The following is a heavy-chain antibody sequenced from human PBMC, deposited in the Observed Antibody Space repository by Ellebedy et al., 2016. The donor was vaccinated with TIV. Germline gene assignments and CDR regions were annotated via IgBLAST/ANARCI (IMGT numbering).Heavy chain of an antibody. V-gene: IGHV4-39*07. Sequence: GSLRLXCTVSGGSIRGSSSYWGWIRQSPEKGLEWIGTNYYTGSTYYNPSLRSRVTISVDTSNNDFSLKMASMTAADTAIYYCARGGNYFGSPFDPWGPGTLVTVSS. CDR3: ARGGNYFGSPFDP. CDR1: GGSIRGSSSY. D-gene: IGHD3-10*01. CDR2: NYYTGST. J-gene: IGHJ5*02.